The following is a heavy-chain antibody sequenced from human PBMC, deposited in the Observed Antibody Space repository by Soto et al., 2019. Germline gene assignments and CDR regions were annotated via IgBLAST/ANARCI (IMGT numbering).Heavy chain of an antibody. CDR1: GITATNGH. V-gene: IGHV3-53*01. Sequence: DVQLVKSGGGLIQPGGSLRLSCAASGITATNGHMSWVRQAPGKGLEWVSVIYSDDNTYYADSVKGRFTISSDTSKNTVYLQMNSLRAEDTAVYYCERDWTGDKYFDFWDQGSLVTVSS. CDR3: ERDWTGDKYFDF. D-gene: IGHD4-17*01. J-gene: IGHJ4*02. CDR2: IYSDDNT.